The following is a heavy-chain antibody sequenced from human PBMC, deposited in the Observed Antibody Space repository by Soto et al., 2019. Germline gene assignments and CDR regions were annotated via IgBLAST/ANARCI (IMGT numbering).Heavy chain of an antibody. Sequence: ASVKVSCTASGYTFTGYYMHWVRQAPGQGLEWMGWINPNSGGTNYAQKFQGWVTMTRDTSISTAYMELSRLRSDDTAVYYCARGPGIAAAVDYYYGMDVWGQGTTVTVSS. D-gene: IGHD6-13*01. V-gene: IGHV1-2*04. CDR1: GYTFTGYY. J-gene: IGHJ6*02. CDR3: ARGPGIAAAVDYYYGMDV. CDR2: INPNSGGT.